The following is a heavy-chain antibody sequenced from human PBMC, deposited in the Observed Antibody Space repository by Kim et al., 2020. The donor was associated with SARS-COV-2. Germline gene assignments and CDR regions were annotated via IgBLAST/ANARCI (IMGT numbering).Heavy chain of an antibody. CDR3: ARGGVATIMYYFDY. CDR1: GFTFSSYG. V-gene: IGHV3-30*03. CDR2: ISYDGSNK. D-gene: IGHD5-12*01. J-gene: IGHJ4*02. Sequence: GGSLRLSCAASGFTFSSYGMHWVRQAPGRGLEWVADISYDGSNKYYADSVKGRFTISRDNSKNTLYLQMNSLRVEDTALYYCARGGVATIMYYFDYWGQGTLVTVSS.